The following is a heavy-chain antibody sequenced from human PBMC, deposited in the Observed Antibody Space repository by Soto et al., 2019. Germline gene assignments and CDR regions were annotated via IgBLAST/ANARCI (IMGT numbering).Heavy chain of an antibody. CDR2: INHSGST. V-gene: IGHV4-34*01. CDR1: GGSFSGYY. CDR3: AGGMDRAKIAY. D-gene: IGHD5-18*01. Sequence: SETLSLTCAVYGGSFSGYYWSWIRQPPGKGLEWIGGINHSGSTTYNPSLNSRVTISVDMSKNQFSLKLTSVTAADTAVYYCAGGMDRAKIAYWGQGTLVTVSS. J-gene: IGHJ4*02.